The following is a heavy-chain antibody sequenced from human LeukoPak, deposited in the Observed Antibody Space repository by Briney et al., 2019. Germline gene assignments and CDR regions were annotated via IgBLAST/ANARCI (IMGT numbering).Heavy chain of an antibody. CDR2: ISYDGSNK. V-gene: IGHV3-30*18. CDR3: AKDRPATPIAVAGTTVDY. CDR1: GFTFSSYG. D-gene: IGHD6-19*01. Sequence: PGGSLRLSCAASGFTFSSYGMHWVRQAPGKGLEWVAVISYDGSNKYYADSVKGRFTISRDNSKNTLYLQMNSLRAEDTAVYYCAKDRPATPIAVAGTTVDYWGQGTLVIVSS. J-gene: IGHJ4*02.